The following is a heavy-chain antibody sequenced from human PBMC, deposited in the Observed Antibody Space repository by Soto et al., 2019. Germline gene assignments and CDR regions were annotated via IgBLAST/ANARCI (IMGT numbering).Heavy chain of an antibody. Sequence: PGGSLRLSWAPSGFTVKCNYVGWARQASGKEVEWVSIIFSGGMTYYADSVKGRFTISKDISKNTLSLQMNSLRADDTAVYFCAGASNFNYAFEYWGLGTPVTVSS. CDR1: GFTVKCNY. CDR3: AGASNFNYAFEY. D-gene: IGHD1-7*01. CDR2: IFSGGMT. V-gene: IGHV3-53*01. J-gene: IGHJ4*02.